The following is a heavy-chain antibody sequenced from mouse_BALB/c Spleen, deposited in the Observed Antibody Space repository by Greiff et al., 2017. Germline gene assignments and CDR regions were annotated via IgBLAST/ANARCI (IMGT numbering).Heavy chain of an antibody. CDR3: ARKYYDYDAAWFAY. CDR1: GFTFSSYG. Sequence: EVKLQESGGDLVKPGGSLKLSCAASGFTFSSYGMSWVRQTPDKRLEWVATISSGGSYTYYPDSVKGRFTISRDNAKNTLYLQMSSLKSEDTAMYYCARKYYDYDAAWFAYWGQGTLVTVSA. D-gene: IGHD2-4*01. J-gene: IGHJ3*01. V-gene: IGHV5-6*01. CDR2: ISSGGSYT.